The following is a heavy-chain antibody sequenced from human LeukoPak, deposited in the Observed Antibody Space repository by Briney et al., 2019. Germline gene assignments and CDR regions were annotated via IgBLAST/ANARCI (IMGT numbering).Heavy chain of an antibody. V-gene: IGHV3-74*01. J-gene: IGHJ4*02. Sequence: GRSLRLSCAASGFTFSDYWMHWVRQAPGGGLVWVSRISYDGTSSYADSVKGRFTISRDNAKNTLYLQMNSLRAEDTAVYYCTRVGANYYGKFDYWGQGTLVTVSS. CDR3: TRVGANYYGKFDY. CDR1: GFTFSDYW. CDR2: ISYDGTS. D-gene: IGHD4/OR15-4a*01.